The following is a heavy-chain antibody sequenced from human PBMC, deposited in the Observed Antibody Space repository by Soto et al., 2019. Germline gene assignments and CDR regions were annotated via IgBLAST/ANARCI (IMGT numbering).Heavy chain of an antibody. V-gene: IGHV1-18*01. CDR1: GYTFSIYG. D-gene: IGHD5-12*01. Sequence: QDQLVQSGGEVKKPGASVKVSCKASGYTFSIYGINWVRQAPGQGLEWMGWISPDNGNTNYAQKLQGRVTMTTDTSTSTAYMELRSLRSDDTAVYYCARALGYSGYAGMDVWGQGTTVTVSS. J-gene: IGHJ6*02. CDR3: ARALGYSGYAGMDV. CDR2: ISPDNGNT.